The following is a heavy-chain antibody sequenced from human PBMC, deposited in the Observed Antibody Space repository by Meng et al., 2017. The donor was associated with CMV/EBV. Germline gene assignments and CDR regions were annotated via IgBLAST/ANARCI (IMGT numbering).Heavy chain of an antibody. CDR2: IIPILGIA. J-gene: IGHJ2*01. D-gene: IGHD3-22*01. CDR3: ASPPGDDSSGFGYFDL. V-gene: IGHV1-69*10. Sequence: SVKVSCKASGGTFSSYAISWVRQAPGQGLEWMGGIIPILGIANYAQKFQGRVTITADKSTSTAYMELSSLRSEDTAVYYCASPPGDDSSGFGYFDLWGRGTLVTVSS. CDR1: GGTFSSYA.